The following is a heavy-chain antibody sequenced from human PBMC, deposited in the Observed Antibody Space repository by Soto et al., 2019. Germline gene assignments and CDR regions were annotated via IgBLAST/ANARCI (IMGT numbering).Heavy chain of an antibody. CDR2: INPNSGGT. CDR1: GYTFTGDY. Sequence: VSSVKISCKAPGYTFTGDYMHWVRQAPGQGLEWMVWINPNSGGTNYAQKFQGRVTMTRDTSISTAYMELSRLRSDDTAVYYCAGSSRYYDSSGYSPWFDPWGQGTLVTVSS. CDR3: AGSSRYYDSSGYSPWFDP. D-gene: IGHD3-22*01. V-gene: IGHV1-2*02. J-gene: IGHJ5*02.